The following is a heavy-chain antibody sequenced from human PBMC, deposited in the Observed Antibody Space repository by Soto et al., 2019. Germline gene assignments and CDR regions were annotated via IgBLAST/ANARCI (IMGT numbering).Heavy chain of an antibody. CDR3: AREVAAAGKRKIFDY. V-gene: IGHV1-69*12. CDR1: GGTFSSYA. J-gene: IGHJ4*02. CDR2: IIPIFGTT. Sequence: QVQLVQSGAEVKKPGSSVKVSCKASGGTFSSYAISWVRQAPGQGLELMGGIIPIFGTTNYAQKFQGRVTITADESTSTAYMELSSLRSEDTAVYYCAREVAAAGKRKIFDYWGQGTLVTVSS. D-gene: IGHD6-13*01.